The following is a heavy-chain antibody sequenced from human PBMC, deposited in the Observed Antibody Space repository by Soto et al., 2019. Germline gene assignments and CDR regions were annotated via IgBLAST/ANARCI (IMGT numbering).Heavy chain of an antibody. CDR3: ARDGGSSSWYA. CDR2: INSDGSST. J-gene: IGHJ5*02. Sequence: GGSLRLSCAASGFTFRSYWMHWVRQAPGKGLVWVSRINSDGSSTSYADSVKGRFTISRDNAKNTLYLQMNSLRAEDTAVYYCARDGGSSSWYAWGQGTLVTVSS. D-gene: IGHD6-13*01. V-gene: IGHV3-74*01. CDR1: GFTFRSYW.